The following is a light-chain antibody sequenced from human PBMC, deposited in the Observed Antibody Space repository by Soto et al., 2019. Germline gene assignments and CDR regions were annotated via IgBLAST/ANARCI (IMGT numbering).Light chain of an antibody. CDR2: GAS. CDR1: KSVSSSY. CDR3: QQDGSSLTWP. J-gene: IGKJ1*01. V-gene: IGKV3-20*01. Sequence: EIVLTQSPGTLSLSPGERATLSCRASKSVSSSYLAWYQQKPGQAPRLLIYGASSRATGIPDRFSGSGSGTDFTRTSSRLEPEDFAVYYWQQDGSSLTWPFGQGTKVEIK.